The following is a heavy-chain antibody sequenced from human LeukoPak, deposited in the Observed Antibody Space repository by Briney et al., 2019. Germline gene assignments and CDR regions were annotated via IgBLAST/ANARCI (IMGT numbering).Heavy chain of an antibody. J-gene: IGHJ3*02. CDR3: AKDGGGAFDI. Sequence: PGGSLRLSCAASGFTFSSYSMNWVRQAPGKGLEWVSSISSSSSYIYYADSVKGRFTISRDNSKNTLYLQMNSLRAEDTAVYYCAKDGGGAFDIWGQGTMVTVSS. D-gene: IGHD3-16*01. CDR1: GFTFSSYS. V-gene: IGHV3-21*01. CDR2: ISSSSSYI.